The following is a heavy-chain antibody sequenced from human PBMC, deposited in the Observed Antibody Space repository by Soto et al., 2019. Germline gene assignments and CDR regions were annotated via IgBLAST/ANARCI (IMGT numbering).Heavy chain of an antibody. CDR3: ARVPDLPTA. J-gene: IGHJ5*02. CDR1: GFTFSSYA. Sequence: PGGSLRLSCAASGFTFSSYAMSWVRQAPGKGLEWVSSISSSSSYIYYADSVKGRFTISRDNARNSLYLQMNSLRAEDTAVYYCARVPDLPTAWGQGTLVTSPQ. V-gene: IGHV3-21*01. CDR2: ISSSSSYI. D-gene: IGHD3-3*01.